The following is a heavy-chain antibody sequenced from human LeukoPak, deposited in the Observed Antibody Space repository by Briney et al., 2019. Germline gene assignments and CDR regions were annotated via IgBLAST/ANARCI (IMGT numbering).Heavy chain of an antibody. CDR2: IYTSGST. CDR1: GGSISSYY. CDR3: AREDILTGYNWFDP. D-gene: IGHD3-9*01. V-gene: IGHV4-4*07. Sequence: SSETLSLTCTVSGGSISSYYWSWIRQPAGKGLEWIGRIYTSGSTNYNPSLKSRVTMSVDTSKNQFSLKLSSVTAADTAVYYCAREDILTGYNWFDPWGQGTLVTVSS. J-gene: IGHJ5*02.